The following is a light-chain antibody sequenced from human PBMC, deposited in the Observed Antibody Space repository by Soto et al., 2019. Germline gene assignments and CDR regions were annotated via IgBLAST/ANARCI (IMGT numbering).Light chain of an antibody. CDR1: QSVSRN. CDR3: QQYNSWPWT. J-gene: IGKJ1*01. V-gene: IGKV3-15*01. CDR2: GAS. Sequence: EIVMTQSPATLSVSPGERATLSCRASQSVSRNLAWYQQKPGQAPRLFIYGASTRATGIPARFSGSGSGTEFTLTISSLQSEDFAVYYCQQYNSWPWTFGQGTKVEIK.